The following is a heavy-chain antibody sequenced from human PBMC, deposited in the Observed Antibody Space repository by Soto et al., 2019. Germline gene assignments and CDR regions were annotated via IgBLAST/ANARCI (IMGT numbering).Heavy chain of an antibody. Sequence: PVGSLRLSCAASGFTFSSYAMSWVRQAPGKGLEWVSAISGSGGSTYYADSVKGRFAISRDNSKNTLYLQMNSLRAEDTAVYYCAKIIYYDILTGYYQDYWGQGTLVTVSS. CDR2: ISGSGGST. V-gene: IGHV3-23*01. CDR1: GFTFSSYA. D-gene: IGHD3-9*01. CDR3: AKIIYYDILTGYYQDY. J-gene: IGHJ4*02.